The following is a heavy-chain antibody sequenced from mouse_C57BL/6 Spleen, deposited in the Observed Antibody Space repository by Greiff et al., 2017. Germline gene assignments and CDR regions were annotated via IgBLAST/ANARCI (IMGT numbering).Heavy chain of an antibody. CDR3: ARDGSSGYFDY. V-gene: IGHV3-6*01. J-gene: IGHJ2*01. CDR1: GYSITRGYY. Sequence: EVQLQESGPGLVKPSQSLSLTCSVTGYSITRGYYWNWIRQFPGNKLEWMGYISYDGSNNYNPSLKNRISITRDTSKNQFFLKLNSVTTEDTATYYCARDGSSGYFDYWGQGTTLTVSS. CDR2: ISYDGSN. D-gene: IGHD1-1*01.